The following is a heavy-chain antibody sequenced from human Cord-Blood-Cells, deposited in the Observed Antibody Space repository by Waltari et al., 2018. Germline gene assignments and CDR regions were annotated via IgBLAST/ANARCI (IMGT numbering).Heavy chain of an antibody. CDR3: ARVWYYDILTGDAFGI. V-gene: IGHV1-18*01. D-gene: IGHD3-9*01. J-gene: IGHJ3*02. CDR2: IRAYKCNT. CDR1: GYTFTSHG. Sequence: QVQLVQSGAEVKKPGASVKVSCKASGYTFTSHGISWVRQAPGQGLEGMGWIRAYKCNTNYAQKHQGRVTMTTDTSTSTAYMELRSLRSDDTAGYYCARVWYYDILTGDAFGIWGQGTMFTVSS.